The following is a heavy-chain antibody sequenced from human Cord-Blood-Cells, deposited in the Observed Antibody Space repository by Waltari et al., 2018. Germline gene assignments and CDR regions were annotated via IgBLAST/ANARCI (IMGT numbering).Heavy chain of an antibody. CDR1: GGSISSSSYY. J-gene: IGHJ3*02. CDR2: IYYSGRT. D-gene: IGHD3-3*01. CDR3: ARRFTYYDFWSGYPDAFDS. Sequence: QLQLQESGPGLVKPSETLSLTCTVSGGSISSSSYYWGWLRQPPGKGLEWIGSIYYSGRTYVSPSLKSRGTISVDTSKNQFSLKLSSVTAADTAVYYCARRFTYYDFWSGYPDAFDSWGQGTMVTVSS. V-gene: IGHV4-39*01.